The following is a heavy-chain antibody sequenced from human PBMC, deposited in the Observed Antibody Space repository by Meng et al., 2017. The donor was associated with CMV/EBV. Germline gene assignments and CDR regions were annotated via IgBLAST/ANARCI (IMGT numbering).Heavy chain of an antibody. V-gene: IGHV3-48*04. CDR3: ARDPPMYYDFWSGYLYDAFDI. D-gene: IGHD3-3*01. CDR2: ISSSSSTI. Sequence: GESLKISCAASGFTFSSYSMNWVRQAPGKGLEWVSYISSSSSTIYYADSVKGRFTISRDNAKNSLYLQMNSLRAEDTAVYYCARDPPMYYDFWSGYLYDAFDIRGQGTMVTVSS. J-gene: IGHJ3*02. CDR1: GFTFSSYS.